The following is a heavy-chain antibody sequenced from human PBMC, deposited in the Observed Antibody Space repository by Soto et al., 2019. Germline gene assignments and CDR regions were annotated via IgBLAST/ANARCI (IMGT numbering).Heavy chain of an antibody. D-gene: IGHD2-8*01. V-gene: IGHV4-59*01. CDR1: GTSISSYY. Sequence: XETLCPTCPVSGTSISSYYWSWIRQPPGKGLEWIANIHYSGTTNYNPSLASRVTLSVDTSKNQFSLKMTSVTAADSAMYFCARYNSYAIDYWGRGNLVTVSS. CDR2: IHYSGTT. CDR3: ARYNSYAIDY. J-gene: IGHJ4*02.